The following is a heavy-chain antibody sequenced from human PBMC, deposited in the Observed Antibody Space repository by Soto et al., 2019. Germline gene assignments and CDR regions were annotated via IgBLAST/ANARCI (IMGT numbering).Heavy chain of an antibody. Sequence: SETLSLTCAVSGGSIASSDWWNWVRQTPEKGLEWIGEIFHEGNIIYNPSLKSRVTISVDTSKNQFSLKLSSVTAADTAVYYCARGGYYDILTGSGTNLDIWGQGTLVTVSS. CDR3: ARGGYYDILTGSGTNLDI. D-gene: IGHD3-9*01. J-gene: IGHJ4*02. CDR1: GGSIASSDW. V-gene: IGHV4-4*02. CDR2: IFHEGNI.